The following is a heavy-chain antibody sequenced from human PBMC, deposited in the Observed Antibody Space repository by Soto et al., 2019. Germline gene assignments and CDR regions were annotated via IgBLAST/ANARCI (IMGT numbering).Heavy chain of an antibody. Sequence: QVQLQQWGAGLLKPSETLSLTCAVYGGSFSGYYWSWIRQPPGKGLEWIGEINHSGSTNYNPSLKSRVTISVDTSKNQFSLKLSSVTAADTAVYYCARGGGSDSLFDYWGQGTLVTVSS. CDR3: ARGGGSDSLFDY. V-gene: IGHV4-34*01. CDR1: GGSFSGYY. D-gene: IGHD3-10*01. J-gene: IGHJ4*02. CDR2: INHSGST.